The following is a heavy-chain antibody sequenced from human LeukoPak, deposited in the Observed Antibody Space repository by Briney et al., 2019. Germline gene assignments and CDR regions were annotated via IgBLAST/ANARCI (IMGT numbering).Heavy chain of an antibody. D-gene: IGHD2-8*01. Sequence: SETLSLTCTVSGVSISSGDYFWSWIRQPPGKGLEWIGYIYYRGSTYYNPSLKSRLTISVDASKNQFSLKLNSVTAADTALYYCAISGGVRGNFAHWGQGTLVTVSA. V-gene: IGHV4-30-4*01. CDR1: GVSISSGDYF. CDR2: IYYRGST. J-gene: IGHJ4*02. CDR3: AISGGVRGNFAH.